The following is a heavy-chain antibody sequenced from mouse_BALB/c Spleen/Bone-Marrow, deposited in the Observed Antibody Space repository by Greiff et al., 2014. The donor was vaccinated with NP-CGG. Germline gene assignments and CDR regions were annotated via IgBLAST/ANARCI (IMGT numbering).Heavy chain of an antibody. J-gene: IGHJ1*01. V-gene: IGHV3-2*02. CDR2: ISYSGGS. CDR1: GYSITSDYA. Sequence: EVQLVESGPGLVKPSQSLSLTCTVTGYSITSDYAWHWIRQFPGNKLEWMGYISYSGGSSYYPSLKSRISITRDTSKNQFFLQLNSVTTEDTATYYRARSADWYFDVWGAGTTVTVSS. CDR3: ARSADWYFDV.